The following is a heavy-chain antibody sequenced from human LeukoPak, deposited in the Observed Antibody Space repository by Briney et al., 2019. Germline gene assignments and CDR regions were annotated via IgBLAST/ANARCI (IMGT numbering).Heavy chain of an antibody. CDR3: ARLQDYDFLGWFDP. Sequence: RAGGSLRLSCAASGFTFSSYWMSWVRQAPGKGLEWVANIKQDGSEKYYVDSVKGRFTISRDNAKNSLYPQMNSLRAEDTAVYYCARLQDYDFLGWFDPWGQGTLVTVSA. J-gene: IGHJ5*02. V-gene: IGHV3-7*01. CDR2: IKQDGSEK. CDR1: GFTFSSYW. D-gene: IGHD3-3*01.